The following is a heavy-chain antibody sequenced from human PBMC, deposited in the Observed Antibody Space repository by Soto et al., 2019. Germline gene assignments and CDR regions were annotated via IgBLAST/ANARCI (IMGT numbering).Heavy chain of an antibody. CDR1: GYSFTSYW. V-gene: IGHV5-51*01. J-gene: IGHJ3*02. CDR2: IYPGDSDT. CDR3: ATSSIAARKQYDAFDI. D-gene: IGHD6-6*01. Sequence: EVQLVQSGAEVKKPGESLKISCKGSGYSFTSYWIGWVRQMPGKGLEWMGIIYPGDSDTRYSPSFQGQVTISADKSISTGYLQWSSLKASDTAMYYCATSSIAARKQYDAFDIWGQGTMVTVSS.